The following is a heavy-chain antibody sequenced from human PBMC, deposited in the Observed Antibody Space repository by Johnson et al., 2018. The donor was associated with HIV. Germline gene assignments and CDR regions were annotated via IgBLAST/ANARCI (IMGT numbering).Heavy chain of an antibody. D-gene: IGHD4-23*01. CDR3: ARDPGNGGRPFDI. CDR2: ISYDGSNN. J-gene: IGHJ3*02. V-gene: IGHV3-30*04. Sequence: QMLLVESGGGVVQPGRSLRLSCAASGFTFSSYAMHWVRQAPGKGLEWVEVISYDGSNNYYADSVKGRFTISRDNSKNTVFLQMDSLRGEDTADYYCARDPGNGGRPFDIWGQGTMVTVSS. CDR1: GFTFSSYA.